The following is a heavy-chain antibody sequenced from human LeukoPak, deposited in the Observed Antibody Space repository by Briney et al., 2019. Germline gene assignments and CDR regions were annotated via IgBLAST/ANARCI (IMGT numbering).Heavy chain of an antibody. CDR2: IIPIFGTA. CDR1: GGTFSSYA. D-gene: IGHD1-26*01. J-gene: IGHJ4*02. Sequence: SVKVSCKASGGTFSSYAISWVRQAPGQGLEWMGGIIPIFGTANYAQKFQGRVTITTDESTSTAYMELSSLRSEDTAVYYCARGSGSYYMRNYFDYWGQGTLVTVSS. V-gene: IGHV1-69*05. CDR3: ARGSGSYYMRNYFDY.